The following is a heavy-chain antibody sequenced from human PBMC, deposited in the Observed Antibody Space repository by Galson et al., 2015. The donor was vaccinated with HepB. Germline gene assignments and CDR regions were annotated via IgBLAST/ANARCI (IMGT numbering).Heavy chain of an antibody. Sequence: SLRLSCAASGFTFNNYAMGWVRQAPGKGLEWVSVSVDRPTRTFYADSVKGRFTISRDNSKNTLYLQMNSLRVEDTAVYYCAKYGSGRYIDYWGQGTLVSVSP. CDR2: SVDRPTRT. CDR3: AKYGSGRYIDY. V-gene: IGHV3-23*01. J-gene: IGHJ4*02. D-gene: IGHD3-10*01. CDR1: GFTFNNYA.